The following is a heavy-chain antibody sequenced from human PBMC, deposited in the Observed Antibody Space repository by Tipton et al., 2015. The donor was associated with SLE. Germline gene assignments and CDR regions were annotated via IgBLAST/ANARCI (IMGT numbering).Heavy chain of an antibody. CDR3: ARAKGSGSYSSGQFDS. J-gene: IGHJ4*02. CDR2: IYFSGST. CDR1: GGSISGSY. Sequence: GLVKPSETLSLTCTVSGGSISGSYWSWVRQPPGKGLEWIGYIYFSGSTYYNPSLKGRVTISVDTSKNQFSLKLSSVTAADTALYFCARAKGSGSYSSGQFDSWGQGTLVTVSS. D-gene: IGHD3-10*01. V-gene: IGHV4-59*01.